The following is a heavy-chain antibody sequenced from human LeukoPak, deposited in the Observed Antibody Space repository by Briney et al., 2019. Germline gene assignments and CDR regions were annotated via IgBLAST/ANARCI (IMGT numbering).Heavy chain of an antibody. V-gene: IGHV1-2*02. J-gene: IGHJ6*02. CDR3: ASEVAYCGGDCYSGGMDV. CDR2: INPNSGGT. CDR1: GYTFTGYY. Sequence: ASVKVSCKAYGYTFTGYYMHWVRQAPGQGLEWMGWINPNSGGTNYAQKFQGRVTMTRDTSISTAYMELSRLRSDDTAVYYCASEVAYCGGDCYSGGMDVWGQGTTVTVSS. D-gene: IGHD2-21*02.